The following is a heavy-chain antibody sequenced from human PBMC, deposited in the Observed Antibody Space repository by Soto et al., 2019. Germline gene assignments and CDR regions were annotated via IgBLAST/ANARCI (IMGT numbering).Heavy chain of an antibody. J-gene: IGHJ6*02. CDR3: ARGRGDYDILTGSNYYGMDV. D-gene: IGHD3-9*01. V-gene: IGHV1-18*01. CDR1: GYTFTSYG. CDR2: ISAYNGNT. Sequence: QVQLVQSGAEVKKPGASVKVSCKASGYTFTSYGISWVRQAPGQGLEWMGWISAYNGNTNYAQKLQGRVTMTTDTSTSPASMELRSLRSDDTAVYYCARGRGDYDILTGSNYYGMDVWGQGTTVTVSS.